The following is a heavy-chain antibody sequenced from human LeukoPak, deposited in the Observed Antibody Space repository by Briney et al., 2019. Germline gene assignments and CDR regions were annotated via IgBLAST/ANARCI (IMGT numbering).Heavy chain of an antibody. V-gene: IGHV3-21*01. CDR3: ARDRGRSFHFQH. Sequence: PGGSLRLSCAASGFTFSDYSMNWVRQAPGKGLEWVSSIISSSSYIYYADSVKGRFTISRDNAKNSLYLQMNSLRAEDTAVYYCARDRGRSFHFQHWGQGTLVTVSS. CDR1: GFTFSDYS. D-gene: IGHD1-26*01. CDR2: IISSSSYI. J-gene: IGHJ1*01.